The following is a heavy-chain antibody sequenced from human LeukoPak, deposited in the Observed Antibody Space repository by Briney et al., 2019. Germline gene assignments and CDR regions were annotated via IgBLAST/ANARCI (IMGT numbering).Heavy chain of an antibody. CDR1: GGSVRDSSFY. V-gene: IGHV4-39*07. D-gene: IGHD2-2*01. CDR2: IYFTGST. CDR3: ARLIVVVPAAMRWVYYYYMDV. J-gene: IGHJ6*03. Sequence: SETLSLTCTVSGGSVRDSSFYWGWLRQPPGKGLEWIGDIYFTGSTYYNPSVKSRVTMSLDTSKNQFSLKLSSVTAADTAVYYCARLIVVVPAAMRWVYYYYMDVWGKGTTVTVSS.